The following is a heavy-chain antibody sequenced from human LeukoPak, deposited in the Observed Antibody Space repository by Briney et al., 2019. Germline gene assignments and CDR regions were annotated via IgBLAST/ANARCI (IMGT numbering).Heavy chain of an antibody. J-gene: IGHJ6*03. CDR1: GESISGFY. Sequence: KTSETLSLTCTVSGESISGFYWTWIRQPPGKGLEWIGYIYYSGSTNYNPSLKSRVRISVDTSKNQFSLKLSSVTAADTAVYYCARTYYGSGSLYYYYYYMDVWGKGTTVTVSS. V-gene: IGHV4-59*01. CDR2: IYYSGST. CDR3: ARTYYGSGSLYYYYYYMDV. D-gene: IGHD3-10*01.